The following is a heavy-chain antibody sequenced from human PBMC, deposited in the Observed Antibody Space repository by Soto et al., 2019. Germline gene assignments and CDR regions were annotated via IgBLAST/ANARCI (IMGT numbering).Heavy chain of an antibody. CDR3: AKEGGTGFTS. D-gene: IGHD1-1*01. CDR1: GGDLTNSG. V-gene: IGHV1-69*04. CDR2: IFPLLAMV. J-gene: IGHJ4*02. Sequence: QVHLVQSGAEMKKPGSSVKVSCKVSGGDLTNSGISWVRQAPGQGLEWMGGIFPLLAMVDYSQKFQGRVTITADESTNTAYMDLGSLKSADTAVYSCAKEGGTGFTSWGQGTLVIVSS.